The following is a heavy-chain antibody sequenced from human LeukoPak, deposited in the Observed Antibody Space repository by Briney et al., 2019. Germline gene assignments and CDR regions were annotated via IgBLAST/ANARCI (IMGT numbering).Heavy chain of an antibody. D-gene: IGHD2-2*01. J-gene: IGHJ6*03. CDR1: GYSISSGYY. CDR3: ARGDIVVVPAARGHYYYYYMDV. CDR2: IYYSGST. Sequence: SETLSLTCTVSGYSISSGYYWGWIRQPPGKGLEWIGSIYYSGSTNYNPSLKSRVTISVDTSKNQFSLKLSSVTAADTAVYYCARGDIVVVPAARGHYYYYYMDVWGKGTTVTVSS. V-gene: IGHV4-38-2*02.